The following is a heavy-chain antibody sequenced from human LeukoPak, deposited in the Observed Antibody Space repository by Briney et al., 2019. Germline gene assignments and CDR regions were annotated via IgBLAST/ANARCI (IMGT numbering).Heavy chain of an antibody. CDR1: GFTFSSYA. CDR3: AKVRLSRDWFDP. CDR2: ISGSGGST. J-gene: IGHJ5*02. D-gene: IGHD3-16*02. Sequence: PGRSLRLSCAASGFTFSSYAMSWVRQAPGKGLEWVSAISGSGGSTYYADSVKGRFTISRDNSKNTLYLQMNSQRAEDTAVYYCAKVRLSRDWFDPWGQGTLVTVSS. V-gene: IGHV3-23*01.